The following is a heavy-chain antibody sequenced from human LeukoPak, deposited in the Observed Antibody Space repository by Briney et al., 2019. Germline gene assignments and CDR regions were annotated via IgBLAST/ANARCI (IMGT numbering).Heavy chain of an antibody. D-gene: IGHD3-22*01. CDR1: GFTFGTFA. Sequence: GGSRRLSCAASGFTFGTFAMVWVRQAPGKGLEWVSLVSFDGTNKFYAESVKGRFTISRDNSKHTLYLQMSSLRAEDTAVYYCARDRGVYDIAGYYSWGQGTLVTVSS. V-gene: IGHV3-30*15. J-gene: IGHJ4*02. CDR3: ARDRGVYDIAGYYS. CDR2: VSFDGTNK.